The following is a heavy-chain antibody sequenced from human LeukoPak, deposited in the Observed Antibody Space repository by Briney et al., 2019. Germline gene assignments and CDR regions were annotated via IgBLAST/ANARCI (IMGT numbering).Heavy chain of an antibody. Sequence: QTGGSLRLSCAASGFTFSSYAVSWVRQAPGKGLEWVSAISGSGGSTYYADSVKGRFTISRDNSKNTLYLQMNSVRAEDTAVYYCAKMDYDILTGYYNLPENWFDPWGQGTLVTVSS. J-gene: IGHJ5*02. CDR1: GFTFSSYA. CDR2: ISGSGGST. V-gene: IGHV3-23*01. D-gene: IGHD3-9*01. CDR3: AKMDYDILTGYYNLPENWFDP.